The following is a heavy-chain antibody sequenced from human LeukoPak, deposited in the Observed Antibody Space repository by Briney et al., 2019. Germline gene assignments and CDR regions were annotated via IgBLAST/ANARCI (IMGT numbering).Heavy chain of an antibody. Sequence: SETLSLTCTVSGGSISSSSYYWSWIRQPPGKGLEWIGYIYYSGSTNYNPSLKSRVTISVDTSKNQFSLKLSSVTAADTAVYYCARDFMVRGVIGGMDVWGQGTTVTVSS. CDR3: ARDFMVRGVIGGMDV. CDR1: GGSISSSSYY. D-gene: IGHD3-10*01. J-gene: IGHJ6*02. CDR2: IYYSGST. V-gene: IGHV4-61*01.